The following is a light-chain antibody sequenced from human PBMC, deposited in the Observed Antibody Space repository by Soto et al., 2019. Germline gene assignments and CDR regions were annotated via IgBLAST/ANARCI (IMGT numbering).Light chain of an antibody. CDR2: GAS. J-gene: IGKJ2*01. Sequence: EIGLTQSPGTLPLSPGETATLSCSASQTIGNIFLFWYQQKPGQAPRLLIYGASSRATGIPDRFSGSGSGTDFNLTINRLEPEDFAVYYCHQYSSAPYTFGQGTNLEIK. CDR3: HQYSSAPYT. V-gene: IGKV3-20*01. CDR1: QTIGNIF.